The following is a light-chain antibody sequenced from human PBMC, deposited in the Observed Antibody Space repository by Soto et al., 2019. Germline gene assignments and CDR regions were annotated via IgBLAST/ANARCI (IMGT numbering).Light chain of an antibody. CDR3: QQYNTYSPERT. Sequence: DIQMTQSPFTLSAFVGDRVTITCRASQSIGRWLAWYQQKPGKAPKLLIYDASSLESGVPSRFSGSGSGTEFTLTISSLQPDDFATYYCQQYNTYSPERTFGQGTKVEVK. CDR1: QSIGRW. V-gene: IGKV1-5*01. CDR2: DAS. J-gene: IGKJ1*01.